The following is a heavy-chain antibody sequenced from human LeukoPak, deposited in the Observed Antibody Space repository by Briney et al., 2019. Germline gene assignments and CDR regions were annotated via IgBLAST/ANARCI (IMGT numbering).Heavy chain of an antibody. Sequence: PGGSLRLSCAASGFTFSSFWMGWVRQAPGKGLEWVSSISSSSSYIYYADSVKGRFTISRDNAKNSLYLQMNSLRAEDTAVYYCARVRYYYDSSDWGQGTLVTVSS. V-gene: IGHV3-21*01. D-gene: IGHD3-22*01. J-gene: IGHJ4*02. CDR1: GFTFSSFW. CDR3: ARVRYYYDSSD. CDR2: ISSSSSYI.